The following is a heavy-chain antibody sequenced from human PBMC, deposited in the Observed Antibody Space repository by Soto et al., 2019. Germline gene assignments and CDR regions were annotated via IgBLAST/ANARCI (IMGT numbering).Heavy chain of an antibody. CDR3: ARAISGYVT. V-gene: IGHV1-3*01. CDR2: INAGNGDT. J-gene: IGHJ4*02. D-gene: IGHD5-12*01. Sequence: VQLVQSGAEMKKPGASEKLSCKTSGINYNTYAIHWVRQAPGQGLEWMGWINAGNGDTRYSQNFQGRVTLTRDTSASTVYMDLDSLKSEDTGVYYCARAISGYVTWGQGTLVTV. CDR1: GINYNTYA.